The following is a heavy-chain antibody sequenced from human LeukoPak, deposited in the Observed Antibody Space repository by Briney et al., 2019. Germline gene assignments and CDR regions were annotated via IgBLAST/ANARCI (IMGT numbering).Heavy chain of an antibody. V-gene: IGHV4-39*01. CDR3: ARYRTIAVSSTGWSDY. J-gene: IGHJ4*02. CDR1: GGSISRSSYH. Sequence: SETLSLTCTVSGGSISRSSYHWGWIRQPPGKGLEWIGNINYSGSTYYNPSLKSRVTISVDTSKNQFSLKLTSVTAADTALYYCARYRTIAVSSTGWSDYWGQGTLVTVSS. CDR2: INYSGST. D-gene: IGHD6-19*01.